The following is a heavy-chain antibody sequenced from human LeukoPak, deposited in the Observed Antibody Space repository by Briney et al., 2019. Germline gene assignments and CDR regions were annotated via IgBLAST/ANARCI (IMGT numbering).Heavy chain of an antibody. CDR3: ARNLYYDFWSGYPEGFDY. CDR2: ISYDGSSK. V-gene: IGHV3-30-3*01. CDR1: RFTFSNYA. D-gene: IGHD3-3*01. Sequence: PGGSLRLSCAASRFTFSNYAMHWVRQAPGKGLEWVAVISYDGSSKDYADSVKGRFTISRDNSKNMLYLQMNSLRADDTAVYYCARNLYYDFWSGYPEGFDYWGQGTLVTVSS. J-gene: IGHJ4*02.